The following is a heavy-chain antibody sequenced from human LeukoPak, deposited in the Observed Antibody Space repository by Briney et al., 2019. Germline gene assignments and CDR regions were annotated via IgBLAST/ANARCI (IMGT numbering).Heavy chain of an antibody. CDR2: TSGPGGSR. J-gene: IGHJ4*02. CDR3: AKDQAMLLVVTPFDY. D-gene: IGHD3-22*01. V-gene: IGHV3-23*01. CDR1: GFTFSSYA. Sequence: GGSLRLSCAASGFTFSSYAMSWVRQAPGKGLDWVSATSGPGGSRDYADSVKGRFTISRDNSKNTLYLQMNSPRAEDTAIYYCAKDQAMLLVVTPFDYWGQGTLVTVSS.